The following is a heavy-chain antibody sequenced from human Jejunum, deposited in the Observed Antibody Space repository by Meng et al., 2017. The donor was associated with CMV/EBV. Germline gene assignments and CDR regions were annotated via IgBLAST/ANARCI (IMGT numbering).Heavy chain of an antibody. CDR2: IKTDGSAK. V-gene: IGHV3-7*01. CDR3: ARDMYYVSSGFFGREDY. J-gene: IGHJ4*02. CDR1: TFSNYW. D-gene: IGHD3-22*01. Sequence: TFSNYWMNWVRQAPGKGLEWVANIKTDGSAKYYVNSVKGRFTISRDNAKNSLYLQMNSLRAEDTAIYYCARDMYYVSSGFFGREDYWGQGTLVTVSS.